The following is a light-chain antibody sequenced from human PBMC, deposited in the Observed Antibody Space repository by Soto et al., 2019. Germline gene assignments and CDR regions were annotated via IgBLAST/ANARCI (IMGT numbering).Light chain of an antibody. Sequence: QLVLTQSPSASASLGASVKLTCTLSSGHSNYAIAWHQQQPEKGPRYLMKLNSDGSHSKGDGIPDRFSGSSSGAERYLTISSLQSEDEADYYCQTWGTGTPRVFGGGTKLTVL. CDR1: SGHSNYA. V-gene: IGLV4-69*01. J-gene: IGLJ3*02. CDR2: LNSDGSH. CDR3: QTWGTGTPRV.